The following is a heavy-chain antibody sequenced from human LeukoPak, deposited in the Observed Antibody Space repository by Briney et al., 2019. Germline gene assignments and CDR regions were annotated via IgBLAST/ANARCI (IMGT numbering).Heavy chain of an antibody. D-gene: IGHD6-19*01. CDR1: GDSISPYY. J-gene: IGHJ4*02. CDR2: VSAGGTT. V-gene: IGHV4-4*07. Sequence: SETLSLTCTVSGDSISPYYWSWIRQSAEKGLQWIGRVSAGGTTDYNPSLKSRVTMSVDTSKTQFSLKMTSVTAADTAVYYCSRGGGQWLIPDFDYWGQGRLVIVSS. CDR3: SRGGGQWLIPDFDY.